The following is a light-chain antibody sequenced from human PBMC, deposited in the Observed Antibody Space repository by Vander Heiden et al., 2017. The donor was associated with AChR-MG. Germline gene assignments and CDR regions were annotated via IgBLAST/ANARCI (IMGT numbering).Light chain of an antibody. V-gene: IGLV3-25*03. CDR3: QSADSSGTYRV. CDR2: KDS. Sequence: SYELTQPPSVSGSPGQTARIPCSAEALPKQYAYWYQQRPGQSPGLVIYKDSERPSGIPERFSGSSAGTTVTLTISGVQAEDEADYYCQSADSSGTYRVFGGGTKLTVL. J-gene: IGLJ3*02. CDR1: ALPKQY.